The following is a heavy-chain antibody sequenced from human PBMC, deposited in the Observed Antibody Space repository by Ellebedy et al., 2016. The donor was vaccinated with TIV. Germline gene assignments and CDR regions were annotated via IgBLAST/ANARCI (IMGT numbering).Heavy chain of an antibody. CDR2: IKSDGSDT. CDR3: ARDFYLDV. CDR1: GFTFSSYW. Sequence: GGSLRLSCAASGFTFSSYWMYWVRQAPGKGPVWVSRIKSDGSDTDYADSVKGRFTISRDNAKNTLSLQMNSLSAEDTAIYYCARDFYLDVWGQGTTVTVSS. J-gene: IGHJ6*02. D-gene: IGHD2/OR15-2a*01. V-gene: IGHV3-74*01.